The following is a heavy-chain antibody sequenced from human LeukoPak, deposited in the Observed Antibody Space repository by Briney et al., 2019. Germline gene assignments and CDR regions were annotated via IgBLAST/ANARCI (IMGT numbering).Heavy chain of an antibody. J-gene: IGHJ4*02. CDR1: GGSISNSSYY. CDR3: ARHWVVTPNY. CDR2: IYYSGSA. Sequence: PSETLSLTCIVSGGSISNSSYYWGWIRQPPGKGLEWIGRIYYSGSAYYNPSLKRRVTISVDTSKNQFSLKLTPVTAADTAVYYCARHWVVTPNYWGQGTLVTVSS. V-gene: IGHV4-39*01. D-gene: IGHD4-23*01.